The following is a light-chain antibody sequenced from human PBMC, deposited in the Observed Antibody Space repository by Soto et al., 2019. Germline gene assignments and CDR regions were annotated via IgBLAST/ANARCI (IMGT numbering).Light chain of an antibody. Sequence: EIVLTQSPGTLSVSPGESATLSCRASQGINGNYLAWTQQKPGQPPRLLIYGASTRATGIPDRFSGGGSGTGFTLTISRLEPEDFAVYYCQHSGTSVTFGGGTKVEFK. V-gene: IGKV3-20*01. CDR2: GAS. CDR1: QGINGNY. J-gene: IGKJ4*01. CDR3: QHSGTSVT.